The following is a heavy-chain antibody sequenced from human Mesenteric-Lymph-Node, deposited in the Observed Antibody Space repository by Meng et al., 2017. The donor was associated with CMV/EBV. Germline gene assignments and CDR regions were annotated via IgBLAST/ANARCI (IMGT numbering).Heavy chain of an antibody. D-gene: IGHD3-3*01. V-gene: IGHV3-21*01. CDR1: GFTFSSYT. CDR2: ISSSSSYI. Sequence: GESLKISCAASGFTFSSYTMSWVRQAPGKGLEWVSCISSSSSYIYYADSVKGRFTISRDNAKNSLYLQMNSLRAEDTAVYYCAKIVWSGADYYYYGMDVWGQGTTVTVSS. J-gene: IGHJ6*02. CDR3: AKIVWSGADYYYYGMDV.